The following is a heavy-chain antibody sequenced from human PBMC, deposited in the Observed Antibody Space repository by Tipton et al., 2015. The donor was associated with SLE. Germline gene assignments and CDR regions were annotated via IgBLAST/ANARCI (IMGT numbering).Heavy chain of an antibody. CDR3: ARVPRYSPVDYYYYYMDV. V-gene: IGHV4-59*01. J-gene: IGHJ6*03. CDR1: GGSISSYY. Sequence: TLSLTCTVSGGSISSYYWSWIRQSPGKGLEWIGYIYYSGSTYYNPSLKSRVTISVDTSKNQFSLKLSSVTAADTAVYYCARVPRYSPVDYYYYYMDVWGKGTTVTVSS. CDR2: IYYSGST. D-gene: IGHD3-9*01.